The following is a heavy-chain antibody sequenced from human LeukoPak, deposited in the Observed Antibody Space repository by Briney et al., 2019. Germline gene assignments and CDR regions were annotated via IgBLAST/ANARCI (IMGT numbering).Heavy chain of an antibody. V-gene: IGHV1-24*01. CDR3: ATLGIAVAGYYYYGVDV. J-gene: IGHJ6*02. Sequence: ASVKVSCKVSGYTLTELSMHWVRQAPGKGLEWMGGFDPEDGETIYAQKFQGRVTMTEDTSTDTAYMELSSLRSEDTAVYYCATLGIAVAGYYYYGVDVWGQGTTVTVSS. D-gene: IGHD6-19*01. CDR1: GYTLTELS. CDR2: FDPEDGET.